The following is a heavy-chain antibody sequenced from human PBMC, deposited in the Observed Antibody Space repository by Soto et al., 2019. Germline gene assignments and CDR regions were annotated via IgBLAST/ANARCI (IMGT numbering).Heavy chain of an antibody. D-gene: IGHD3-16*01. CDR1: SDSFTKYY. Sequence: TLSITGAVYSDSFTKYYWSWIRQPPGKGLEWIGEINHSGRTNFNPSLKRRVTISVDRSKNQFSPQLSSVTAADTGVYYCARWLGGLPYDSWGHGILVTDS. J-gene: IGHJ5*01. CDR2: INHSGRT. V-gene: IGHV4-34*01. CDR3: ARWLGGLPYDS.